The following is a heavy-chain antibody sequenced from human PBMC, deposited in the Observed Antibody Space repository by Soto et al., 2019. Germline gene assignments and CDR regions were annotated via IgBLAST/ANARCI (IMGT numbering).Heavy chain of an antibody. CDR1: GYTFTGYY. Sequence: ASVKVSCKASGYTFTGYYMHWVRQAPGQGLEWMGWINPNSGGTNYAQKFQGRVTMTRDTSISTAYMELSRLRSDDTAVYYCAREGYDSSGYYALEDYWGQGTLVTVSS. CDR2: INPNSGGT. D-gene: IGHD3-22*01. CDR3: AREGYDSSGYYALEDY. J-gene: IGHJ4*02. V-gene: IGHV1-2*02.